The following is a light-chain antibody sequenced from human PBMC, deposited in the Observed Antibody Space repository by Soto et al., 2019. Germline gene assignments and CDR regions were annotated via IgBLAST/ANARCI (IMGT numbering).Light chain of an antibody. CDR2: DTY. CDR3: QRFNRWPLA. V-gene: IGKV3-15*01. CDR1: QSVGST. J-gene: IGKJ4*01. Sequence: EIVLTQSPAALSVSPGERATLSCWASQSVGSTLNWYQQKPGQAPRLLIYDTYIRATGIPARFSGSGSGTEFTLTIASLQSEDFGGYYCQRFNRWPLAFGGGTKVEI.